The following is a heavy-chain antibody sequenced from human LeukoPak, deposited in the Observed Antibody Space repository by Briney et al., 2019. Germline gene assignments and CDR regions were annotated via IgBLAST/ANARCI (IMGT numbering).Heavy chain of an antibody. CDR3: ARDRITIFGVVIHSMDV. D-gene: IGHD3-3*01. Sequence: GGSLRLSCAASGFTFSSYSMNWVRQAPGKGLEWVSSISSSSSYIYYADSVKGRFTISRDNAKNSLYLQMNSLRAEDTAVYYCARDRITIFGVVIHSMDVWGQGTTVTVSS. J-gene: IGHJ6*02. CDR2: ISSSSSYI. CDR1: GFTFSSYS. V-gene: IGHV3-21*01.